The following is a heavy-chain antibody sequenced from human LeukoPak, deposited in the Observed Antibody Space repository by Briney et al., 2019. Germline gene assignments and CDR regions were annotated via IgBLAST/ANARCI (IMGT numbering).Heavy chain of an antibody. D-gene: IGHD6-19*01. CDR3: ARVHLSSHGYFDY. Sequence: GASLKVSSKASGYTFTSYYIHSVRQTPGQGLERMGIINPSGGSTSYAQKFQGRVTMTRDTSTSTVYMELSSLRSEVTAVYYCARVHLSSHGYFDYWRQGTVVSVSS. J-gene: IGHJ4*02. V-gene: IGHV1-46*01. CDR2: INPSGGST. CDR1: GYTFTSYY.